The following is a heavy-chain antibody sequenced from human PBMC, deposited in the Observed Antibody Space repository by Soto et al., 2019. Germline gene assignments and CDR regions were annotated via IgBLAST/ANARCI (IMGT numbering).Heavy chain of an antibody. CDR1: GGSISSDTYS. CDR3: PRTLLLGWFDP. J-gene: IGHJ5*02. Sequence: QLQLQESGSGLVKPSQTLSLTCAVSGGSISSDTYSWSWIRQPPGKGLEWVGYIHHSGNTYFNPSLKSRVTIPVDRSKNQSSLKLTSVTAADTAVYYCPRTLLLGWFDPWGQGTLVTVSS. D-gene: IGHD2-15*01. V-gene: IGHV4-30-2*01. CDR2: IHHSGNT.